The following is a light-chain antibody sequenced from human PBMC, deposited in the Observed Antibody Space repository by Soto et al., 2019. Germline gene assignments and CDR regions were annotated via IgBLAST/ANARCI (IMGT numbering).Light chain of an antibody. J-gene: IGLJ3*02. Sequence: QAVVTQEPSFSVSPGGTVTLTCGLSSGSVSTSYYPSWYQQTPGQAPRTLIYNTNTRSSGVPGRFSGSILGNKAARTIAGAQADDESDYYCVLYMGSGISVFGGGTKLTVL. CDR1: SGSVSTSYY. CDR3: VLYMGSGISV. CDR2: NTN. V-gene: IGLV8-61*01.